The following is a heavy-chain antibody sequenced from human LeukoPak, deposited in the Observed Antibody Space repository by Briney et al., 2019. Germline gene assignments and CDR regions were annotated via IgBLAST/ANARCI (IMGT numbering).Heavy chain of an antibody. CDR3: ARGATVVPIGY. V-gene: IGHV4-4*09. J-gene: IGHJ4*02. CDR1: GGSISSYY. D-gene: IGHD4-23*01. Sequence: SETLSLTCTVSGGSISSYYWSWVRQPPGKGLEWIGYIYTSGSTNYNPSLKSRVTISVDTSKNQFSLKLSSVTAADTAVYYCARGATVVPIGYWGQGTLVTVSS. CDR2: IYTSGST.